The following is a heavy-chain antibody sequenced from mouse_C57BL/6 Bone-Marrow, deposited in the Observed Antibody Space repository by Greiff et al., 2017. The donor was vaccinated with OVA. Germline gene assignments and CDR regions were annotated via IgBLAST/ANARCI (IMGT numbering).Heavy chain of an antibody. J-gene: IGHJ1*03. CDR3: ARRGKNYYDDDEGYWYFDV. CDR1: GYAFSSSW. D-gene: IGHD2-4*01. Sequence: VQLQESGPELVKPGASVKISCKASGYAFSSSWMNWVKQRPGKGLEWIGRIYPGDGDTNYNGKFKGKATLTADKSSSTAYMQLSSLTSEDSAVYCCARRGKNYYDDDEGYWYFDVWGTGTTVTVSS. CDR2: IYPGDGDT. V-gene: IGHV1-82*01.